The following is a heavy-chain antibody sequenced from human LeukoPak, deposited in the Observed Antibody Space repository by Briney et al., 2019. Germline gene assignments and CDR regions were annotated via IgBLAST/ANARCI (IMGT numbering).Heavy chain of an antibody. CDR3: ARSDGSSGYYRGYYFDY. V-gene: IGHV3-48*03. J-gene: IGHJ4*02. CDR2: ISSSGSTI. D-gene: IGHD3-22*01. CDR1: GFTFSSYE. Sequence: GGSLRLSCAASGFTFSSYEMNWVRQAPGKGLEWVSYISSSGSTIYYADSVKGRFTISRDNAKNSLYLQMNSLRAEDTAVYYCARSDGSSGYYRGYYFDYWGQGTLVTVS.